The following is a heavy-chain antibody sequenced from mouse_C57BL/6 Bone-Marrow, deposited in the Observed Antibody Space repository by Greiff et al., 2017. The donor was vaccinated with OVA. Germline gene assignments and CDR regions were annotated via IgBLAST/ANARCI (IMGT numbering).Heavy chain of an antibody. CDR1: GYAFSSYW. Sequence: QVQLQQSGAELVKPGASVKISCKASGYAFSSYWMNWVKQRPGKGLEWIGQIYPGDGDTNYNGKFKGKATLTADKSSSTAYMQLSSLTSEDSAVYFCARDRLLLRDWFAYWGQGTLVTVSA. CDR3: ARDRLLLRDWFAY. CDR2: IYPGDGDT. J-gene: IGHJ3*01. D-gene: IGHD1-1*01. V-gene: IGHV1-80*01.